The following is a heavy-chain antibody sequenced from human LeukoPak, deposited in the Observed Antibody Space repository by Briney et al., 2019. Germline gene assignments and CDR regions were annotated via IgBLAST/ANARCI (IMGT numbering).Heavy chain of an antibody. CDR1: GYTLTELS. D-gene: IGHD3-10*01. Sequence: ASVKVSCKVSGYTLTELSMHWVRQAPGKGLEWMGGFDPEDGETNYAQKFQGRVTITADESTSTAYMELSSLRSEDTAVYYCATTKTMVRGVITFDYWGQGTLVTVSS. J-gene: IGHJ4*02. CDR2: FDPEDGET. CDR3: ATTKTMVRGVITFDY. V-gene: IGHV1-24*01.